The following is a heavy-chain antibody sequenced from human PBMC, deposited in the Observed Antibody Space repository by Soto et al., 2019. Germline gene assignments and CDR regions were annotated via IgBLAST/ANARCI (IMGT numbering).Heavy chain of an antibody. V-gene: IGHV4-61*01. CDR2: IYYSGSA. D-gene: IGHD3-16*01. J-gene: IGHJ4*02. CDR3: ARLGTGYYGTLGGADY. CDR1: GGSISTGCYY. Sequence: TSETLSLTCTVSGGSISTGCYYWSWIRQHPGKGLEWIGYIYYSGSAYYNPSLQSRLTISVDTSKNQFSLKLNSVTAADTVVYYCARLGTGYYGTLGGADYWGQGALVTVSS.